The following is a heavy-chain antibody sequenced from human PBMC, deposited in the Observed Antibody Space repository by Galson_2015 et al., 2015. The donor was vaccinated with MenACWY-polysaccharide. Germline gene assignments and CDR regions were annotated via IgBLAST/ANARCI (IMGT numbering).Heavy chain of an antibody. V-gene: IGHV3-48*01. Sequence: SLRLSCAASGFTFSDYYKNWVRQVPGKGLEWVSSISAGSRTIYYADSVKGRFSISRDNAKNSLFLQMNSLRAEDSAVYYCARGGGHDYWGQGTLVTVSS. CDR1: GFTFSDYY. D-gene: IGHD3-16*01. CDR2: ISAGSRTI. J-gene: IGHJ4*02. CDR3: ARGGGHDY.